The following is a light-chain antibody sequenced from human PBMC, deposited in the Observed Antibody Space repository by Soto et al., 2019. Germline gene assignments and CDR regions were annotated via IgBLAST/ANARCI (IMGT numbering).Light chain of an antibody. V-gene: IGKV3-20*01. Sequence: EILLTQSPDTLSLSPGERATLSCRASQSIARNYLAWYQHKPGQAPRLLISDASSRATGIPDRFSGSGSGTAFTLTISRLEPEDFAVYFCHQCATSPLTFGGGTKVEIK. CDR3: HQCATSPLT. CDR1: QSIARNY. J-gene: IGKJ4*01. CDR2: DAS.